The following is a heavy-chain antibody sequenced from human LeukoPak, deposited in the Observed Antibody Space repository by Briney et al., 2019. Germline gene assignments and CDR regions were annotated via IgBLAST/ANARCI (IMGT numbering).Heavy chain of an antibody. V-gene: IGHV3-23*01. CDR3: ARATMVQGVISLFDY. CDR2: INIGVGTT. J-gene: IGHJ4*02. CDR1: GFIFGSYP. D-gene: IGHD3-10*01. Sequence: PGGSLRLSCAASGFIFGSYPMTWVRQAPGKGLEWVSTINIGVGTTYYTDSAKGRFTISRDNSKNTLYLQMNSLRAEDTAVYYCARATMVQGVISLFDYWGQGTLVTVSS.